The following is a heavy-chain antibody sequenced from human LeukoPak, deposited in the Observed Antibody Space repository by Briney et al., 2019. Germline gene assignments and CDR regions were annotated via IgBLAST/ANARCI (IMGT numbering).Heavy chain of an antibody. Sequence: GGSLRLSCAASGFTFSSYSMNWVRQAPGKGLEWVPSISSSSSYIYYADSVKGRFTISRDNAKNSLYLQMNSLRAEDTAVYYCARVRNTPPFYYYGMDVWGQGTTVTVSS. V-gene: IGHV3-21*01. CDR2: ISSSSSYI. CDR1: GFTFSSYS. J-gene: IGHJ6*02. CDR3: ARVRNTPPFYYYGMDV.